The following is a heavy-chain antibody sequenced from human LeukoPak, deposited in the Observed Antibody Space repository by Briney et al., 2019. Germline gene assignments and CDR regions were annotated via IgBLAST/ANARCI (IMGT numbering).Heavy chain of an antibody. CDR2: IYTSGST. Sequence: SETLSLTCTVSGGSISSYYWSWIRQPAGKGLEWIGRIYTSGSTNYNPSHKSRVTMSVDTSKNQFSLKLSSVTAADTAVYYCARDRGSSSSGAFDIWGQGTMVTVSS. CDR1: GGSISSYY. V-gene: IGHV4-4*07. J-gene: IGHJ3*02. CDR3: ARDRGSSSSGAFDI. D-gene: IGHD6-6*01.